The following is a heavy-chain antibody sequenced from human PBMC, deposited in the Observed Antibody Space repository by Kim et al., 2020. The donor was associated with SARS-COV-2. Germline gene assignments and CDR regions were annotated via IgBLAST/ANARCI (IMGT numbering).Heavy chain of an antibody. D-gene: IGHD3-10*01. CDR2: IYYSGST. Sequence: SETLSLTCTVSGGSISSYYWSWIRQPPGKGLEWIGYIYYSGSTNYNPSLKSRVTISVDTSKNQFSLKLSSVTAADTAVYYCASGLTYYYGSGSKNYYYYGMDVWGQGTTVTVSS. CDR3: ASGLTYYYGSGSKNYYYYGMDV. J-gene: IGHJ6*02. CDR1: GGSISSYY. V-gene: IGHV4-59*13.